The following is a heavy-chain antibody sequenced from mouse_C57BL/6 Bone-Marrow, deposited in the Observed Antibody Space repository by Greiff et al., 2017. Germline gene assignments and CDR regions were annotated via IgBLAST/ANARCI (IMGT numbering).Heavy chain of an antibody. D-gene: IGHD3-3*01. V-gene: IGHV5-17*01. J-gene: IGHJ3*01. Sequence: DVHLVESGGGLVKPGGSLKLSCAASGFTFSDYGMHWVRQAPEKGLEWVAHISSGSSTIYYADTVKGRFTISRDNAKNTLFLQMTSLRSEDTAMYYCARGDEGPLAYWGQGTLVTVSA. CDR2: ISSGSSTI. CDR1: GFTFSDYG. CDR3: ARGDEGPLAY.